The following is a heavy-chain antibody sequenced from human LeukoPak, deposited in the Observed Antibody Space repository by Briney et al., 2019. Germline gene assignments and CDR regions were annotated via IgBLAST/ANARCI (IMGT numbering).Heavy chain of an antibody. V-gene: IGHV3-73*01. Sequence: EPGGSLRLSCAASGFILSDSAVHWVRQASGKGLEWIGRIRSKANNYATAYADSLKGRFTISTDDSKSIAYLQMNSLKTEDTAVYYCTTDPVGLWWPTENWGQGTLVTVSS. CDR3: TTDPVGLWWPTEN. CDR1: GFILSDSA. CDR2: IRSKANNYAT. D-gene: IGHD2-21*01. J-gene: IGHJ4*02.